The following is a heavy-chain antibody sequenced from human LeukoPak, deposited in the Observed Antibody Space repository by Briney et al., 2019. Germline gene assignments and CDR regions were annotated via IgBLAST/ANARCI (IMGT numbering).Heavy chain of an antibody. D-gene: IGHD5-18*01. CDR3: ARIKIQLWSPDAFDI. J-gene: IGHJ3*02. CDR1: GYSLTSYW. CDR2: IYPGDSDT. V-gene: IGHV5-51*01. Sequence: GEALKISCKGSGYSLTSYWIGWVRQMPGEGLEGMEIIYPGDSDTRYRPCFQGRVTISPDKSMSTAYLQWSSQKAWDTAMYSCARIKIQLWSPDAFDIWGQGTMVTVSS.